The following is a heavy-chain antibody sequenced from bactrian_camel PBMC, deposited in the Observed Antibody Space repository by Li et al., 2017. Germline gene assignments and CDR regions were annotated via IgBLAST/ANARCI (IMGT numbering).Heavy chain of an antibody. D-gene: IGHD2*01. Sequence: VQLVESGGGSVQDGGSLKLSCIAAPKYPTSTYCMAWFRQGAGKQREAVVTTYTGVGYGRTWYADSVKDRFTISRDGARNTLYLQMNSLKPDDTAIYFCATDFLSDCSGDFRPRDWGQGTQVTVS. CDR1: KYPTSTYC. CDR2: TYTGVGYGRT. CDR3: ATDFLSDCSGDFRPRD. V-gene: IGHV3S1*01. J-gene: IGHJ4*01.